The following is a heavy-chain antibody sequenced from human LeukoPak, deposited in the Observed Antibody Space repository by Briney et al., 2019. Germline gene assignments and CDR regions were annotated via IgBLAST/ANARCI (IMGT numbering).Heavy chain of an antibody. V-gene: IGHV3-23*01. CDR1: GFTLSTYA. CDR3: RRQFLVGVS. D-gene: IGHD5/OR15-5a*01. J-gene: IGHJ5*02. Sequence: GGSLRLSCTASGFTLSTYAMNWVRQAPGEGLEWVSSISHSGDTSDYADSVKGRFTISRDNSKNTLYLQMNSLSAEDTAMYYCRRQFLVGVSWGPGTLVTVSS. CDR2: ISHSGDTS.